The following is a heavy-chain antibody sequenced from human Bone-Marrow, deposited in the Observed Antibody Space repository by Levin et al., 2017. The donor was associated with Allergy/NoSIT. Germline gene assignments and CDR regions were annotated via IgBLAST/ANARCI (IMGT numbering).Heavy chain of an antibody. CDR3: ARDPLRSSDYYDRSDD. V-gene: IGHV4-61*01. Sequence: PGGSLRLSCSVSGASVSSYNFYWTWFRQPPGKRPEWIGYVYHTGSTNYNPSLKSRVTMTIDTSKNQFSLILRSVTAADTAVYYCARDPLRSSDYYDRSDDWGQGTLVTVSS. D-gene: IGHD3-22*01. CDR2: VYHTGST. CDR1: GASVSSYNFY. J-gene: IGHJ4*02.